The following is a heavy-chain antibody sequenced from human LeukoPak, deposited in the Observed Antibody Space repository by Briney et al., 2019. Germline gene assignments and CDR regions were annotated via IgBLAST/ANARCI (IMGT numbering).Heavy chain of an antibody. D-gene: IGHD3-10*01. V-gene: IGHV3-53*01. J-gene: IGHJ4*02. CDR3: AKEVYYYGSGSYYSANYIDY. CDR1: GFSVTNNY. CDR2: FYVGGAT. Sequence: GGSLRLSCAVSGFSVTNNYMSWVRQAPGKGLEWVSVFYVGGATYYADSVKGRFTISRDNSKNTLYLEMNSLRAEDTAVYYCAKEVYYYGSGSYYSANYIDYWGQGTLVTVSS.